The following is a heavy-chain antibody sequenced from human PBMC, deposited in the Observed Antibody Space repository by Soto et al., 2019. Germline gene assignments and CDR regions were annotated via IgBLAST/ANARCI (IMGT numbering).Heavy chain of an antibody. V-gene: IGHV4-59*08. J-gene: IGHJ1*01. Sequence: SETLSLTCTVSGGSISSYYWSWIRQPPGKGLEWIGYIYYSGSTNYNPSLKSRVTISVDTSKNQFSLKLSSVTAADTAVYYCARHTVAGTAYFQHWGQGTLVTVSS. D-gene: IGHD6-19*01. CDR3: ARHTVAGTAYFQH. CDR1: GGSISSYY. CDR2: IYYSGST.